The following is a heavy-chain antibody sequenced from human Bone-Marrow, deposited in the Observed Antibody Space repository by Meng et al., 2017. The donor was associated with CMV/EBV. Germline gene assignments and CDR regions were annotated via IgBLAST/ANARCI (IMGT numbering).Heavy chain of an antibody. D-gene: IGHD3-16*01. CDR2: INRKSDRI. J-gene: IGHJ6*02. CDR1: GFTFSDYA. V-gene: IGHV3-9*01. CDR3: VRDIGVAEITESTKYYSALDV. Sequence: GGSLRLSCAASGFTFSDYALHWVRQAPGKGLEWVSGINRKSDRIGYADSVKGRFTISRDNGKKSLHLQMNSLRAEDTALYYCVRDIGVAEITESTKYYSALDVWGQGTTVTVSS.